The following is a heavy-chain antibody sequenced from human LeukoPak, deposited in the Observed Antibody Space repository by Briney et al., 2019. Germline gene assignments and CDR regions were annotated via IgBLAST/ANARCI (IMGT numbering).Heavy chain of an antibody. CDR2: INPSGGST. D-gene: IGHD4-17*01. V-gene: IGHV1-46*01. J-gene: IGHJ4*02. CDR3: ARATVGKVPLTTVTASDLGY. Sequence: GASVKVSCKASGYTFTSYYMHWVRQAPGQGLEWMGIINPSGGSTSYAQKFQGRVTMTRNTSISTAYMELSSLRSEDTAVYYCARATVGKVPLTTVTASDLGYWGQGTLVTVSS. CDR1: GYTFTSYY.